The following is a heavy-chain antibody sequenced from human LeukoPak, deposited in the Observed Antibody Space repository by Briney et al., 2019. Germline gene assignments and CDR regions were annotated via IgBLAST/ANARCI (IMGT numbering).Heavy chain of an antibody. CDR1: GFTFRNYW. J-gene: IGHJ4*02. Sequence: PGGSLRLSCAASGFTFRNYWMGWVRQAPGKGLEWVANTKPDGSAEYYADSVRGRFTTSRDNANNFLYLQMNRLRAEDTAVYYCARESGGGYFDYWGQGTLVTVSS. CDR3: ARESGGGYFDY. CDR2: TKPDGSAE. V-gene: IGHV3-7*01. D-gene: IGHD4-23*01.